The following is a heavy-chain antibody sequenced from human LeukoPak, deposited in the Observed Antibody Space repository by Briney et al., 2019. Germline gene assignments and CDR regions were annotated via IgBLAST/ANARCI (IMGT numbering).Heavy chain of an antibody. D-gene: IGHD6-13*01. V-gene: IGHV4-61*08. J-gene: IGHJ6*02. CDR3: ARVLYSSSWRYYYYYYGMDV. CDR2: IYYSGST. CDR1: GGSISSGGYY. Sequence: SQTLSLTCTVSGGSISSGGYYWSWIRQPPGRGLEWIGYIYYSGSTNYNPSLKSRVTISVDTSKNQFSLKLSSVTAADTAVYYCARVLYSSSWRYYYYYYGMDVWGQGTTVTVSS.